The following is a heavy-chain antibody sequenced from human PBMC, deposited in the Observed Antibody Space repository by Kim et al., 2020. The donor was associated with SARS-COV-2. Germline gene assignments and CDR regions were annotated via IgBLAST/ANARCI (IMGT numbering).Heavy chain of an antibody. Sequence: GSVKGRFTIPRENAKNSLYLQMNSLRAGDTAVYYCARGGYCSSTSCPLYYGMDVWGQGTTVTVSS. J-gene: IGHJ6*02. V-gene: IGHV3-13*01. CDR3: ARGGYCSSTSCPLYYGMDV. D-gene: IGHD2-2*01.